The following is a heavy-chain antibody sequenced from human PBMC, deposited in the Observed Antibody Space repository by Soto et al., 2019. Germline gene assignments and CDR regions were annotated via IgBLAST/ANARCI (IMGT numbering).Heavy chain of an antibody. Sequence: VGSLRLSCAASGFPFSSYGMHWVRQAPGKGLDWVGVIWYDGSNKDYAESVKGRFTISRDNSKNMLYLQMNSLRADDTAVYYCASSINWGQGTLVTVSS. CDR3: ASSIN. J-gene: IGHJ4*02. V-gene: IGHV3-33*03. CDR1: GFPFSSYG. CDR2: IWYDGSNK.